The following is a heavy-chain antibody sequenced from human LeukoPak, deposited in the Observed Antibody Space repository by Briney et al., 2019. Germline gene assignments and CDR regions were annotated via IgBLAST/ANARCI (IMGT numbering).Heavy chain of an antibody. CDR2: VSGGSSST. Sequence: GGSLRLSCVASGSSLSSYGMSWVRQAPGKGLEWVSTVSGGSSSTYYADSVKGRLTMSRDNSNNTVYLQMNSLRVDDTAVYYCAKPHTPYCSGGTCYLFDYWGQGTLVTVSS. J-gene: IGHJ4*02. D-gene: IGHD2-15*01. CDR3: AKPHTPYCSGGTCYLFDY. V-gene: IGHV3-23*01. CDR1: GSSLSSYG.